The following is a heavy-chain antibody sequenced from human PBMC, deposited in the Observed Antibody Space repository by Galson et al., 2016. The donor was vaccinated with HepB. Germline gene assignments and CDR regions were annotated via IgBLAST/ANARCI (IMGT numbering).Heavy chain of an antibody. D-gene: IGHD6-13*01. V-gene: IGHV3-30*18. Sequence: SLRLSCAASGFTFSSYGMHWVRQAPGKGLEWVAVISYDGSNTYYADSVKGRFTISRDNSKNTLYLQMNSLRAEDTAVYYCAKEGIAAAGPFDYWGQGTLVTVSS. CDR3: AKEGIAAAGPFDY. CDR1: GFTFSSYG. CDR2: ISYDGSNT. J-gene: IGHJ4*02.